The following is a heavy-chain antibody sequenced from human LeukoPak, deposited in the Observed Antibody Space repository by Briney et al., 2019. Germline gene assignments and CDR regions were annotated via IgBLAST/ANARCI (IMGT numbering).Heavy chain of an antibody. D-gene: IGHD3-22*01. CDR2: MNPNSGNT. V-gene: IGHV1-8*01. CDR3: ARGPPTMIVVVITNTFEPY. J-gene: IGHJ4*02. Sequence: GASVKVSCKASGYTFTSYDINWVRQATGQGLEWMGWMNPNSGNTGYAQKFQGRVTMTRNTSISTAYMELSSLRSEDTAVYYCARGPPTMIVVVITNTFEPYWGQGTLVTVSS. CDR1: GYTFTSYD.